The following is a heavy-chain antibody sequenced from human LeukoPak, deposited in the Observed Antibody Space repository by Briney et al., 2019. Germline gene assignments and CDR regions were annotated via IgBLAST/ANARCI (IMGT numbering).Heavy chain of an antibody. Sequence: GASVTVSCKASGYTFTGYYMHWVRQAPGQGLEWMGWINPNSGGTNYAQKFQGRVTMTRDTSISTAYMELSRLRSDDTAVYYCARSPASSSWYRHPRLDYWGQGTLVTVSS. V-gene: IGHV1-2*02. CDR3: ARSPASSSWYRHPRLDY. CDR1: GYTFTGYY. CDR2: INPNSGGT. D-gene: IGHD6-13*01. J-gene: IGHJ4*02.